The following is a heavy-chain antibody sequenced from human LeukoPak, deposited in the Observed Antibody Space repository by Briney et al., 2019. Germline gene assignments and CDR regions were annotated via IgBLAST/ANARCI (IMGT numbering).Heavy chain of an antibody. V-gene: IGHV3-21*01. CDR3: ARDRHSIAAAGTPWFDP. J-gene: IGHJ5*02. Sequence: NPGGSLRLSCAASGFTFSSYSMNWVRQAPGKGLEWVSSISSSSSYIYYADSVKGRFTISRDNAKNSLYLQMNSLRAEDTAVYYCARDRHSIAAAGTPWFDPWGQGTLVTVSS. CDR1: GFTFSSYS. D-gene: IGHD6-13*01. CDR2: ISSSSSYI.